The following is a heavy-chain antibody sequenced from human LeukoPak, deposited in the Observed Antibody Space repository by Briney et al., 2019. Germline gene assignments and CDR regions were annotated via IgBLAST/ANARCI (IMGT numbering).Heavy chain of an antibody. Sequence: PLQTLSLTCTVSGGSISSGGYYWSWIRQHPGKGLEWIGYIYYSGSTYYNPSLKSRVTISVDTSKNQFSLKLSSVTAADTAVYYCARDYGGNNWFDPWGQGTLVTVSS. V-gene: IGHV4-31*03. D-gene: IGHD4-23*01. CDR1: GGSISSGGYY. CDR2: IYYSGST. CDR3: ARDYGGNNWFDP. J-gene: IGHJ5*02.